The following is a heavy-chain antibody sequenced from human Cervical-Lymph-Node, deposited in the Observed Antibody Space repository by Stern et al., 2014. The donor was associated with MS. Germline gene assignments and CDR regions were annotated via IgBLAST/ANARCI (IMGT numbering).Heavy chain of an antibody. Sequence: DQLVESGADVKKPGTSMKVSCKASGYIFINYSIHWVRQAPGQGLEWMGMISPSAVSTNYAQKFQGRITMTRDTSTSTVYMELKNLRIDDTAVYYCAREDVVVPDATQQDYGMDIWGQGTTVTVS. D-gene: IGHD2-2*01. V-gene: IGHV1-46*01. J-gene: IGHJ6*02. CDR1: GYIFINYS. CDR2: ISPSAVST. CDR3: AREDVVVPDATQQDYGMDI.